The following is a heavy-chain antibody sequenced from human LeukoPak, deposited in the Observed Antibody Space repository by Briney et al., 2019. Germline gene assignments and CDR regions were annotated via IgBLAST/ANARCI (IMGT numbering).Heavy chain of an antibody. CDR2: NYYGGST. CDR1: GGSISSYY. V-gene: IGHV4-59*04. J-gene: IGHJ5*02. Sequence: PSETLSLTCTVSGGSISSYYWGWLRQPPGKGLVWIGRNYYGGSTYYNPSVKSRVTMSVDTSKNQYSLKLSSGTAADTAVFYGATFVSGGHWFHPGGQGTLVTVSS. D-gene: IGHD3-3*01. CDR3: ATFVSGGHWFHP.